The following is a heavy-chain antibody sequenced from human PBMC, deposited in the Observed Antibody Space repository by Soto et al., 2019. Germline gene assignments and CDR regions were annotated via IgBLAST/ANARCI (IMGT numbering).Heavy chain of an antibody. V-gene: IGHV1-46*01. CDR3: GRVPHRIWNYARPHYYYGMDV. CDR1: GYTFTNYY. CDR2: INPRGGRT. Sequence: ASVKVSCKASGYTFTNYYMHWVRQAPGQGLEWMGMINPRGGRTTYPQKFQDRVTMTTDTSTSTIYMDLSSLRAEDTAVYYCGRVPHRIWNYARPHYYYGMDVWGQGTTVTVSS. D-gene: IGHD1-7*01. J-gene: IGHJ6*02.